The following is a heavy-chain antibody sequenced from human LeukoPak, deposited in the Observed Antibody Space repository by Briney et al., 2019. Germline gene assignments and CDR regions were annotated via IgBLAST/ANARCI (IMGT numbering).Heavy chain of an antibody. CDR3: ARGPPGRVYDSSKRGLFDP. Sequence: ASVTVSCKASGGTFSSYGISWVRQAPGQGLEWMGGIIPIFGIANYAQKFQGRVTMTMDTSTSTVYMELSSLRSEDTAMYYCARGPPGRVYDSSKRGLFDPWGQGTLVTVSS. D-gene: IGHD3-22*01. CDR2: IIPIFGIA. CDR1: GGTFSSYG. V-gene: IGHV1-69*10. J-gene: IGHJ5*02.